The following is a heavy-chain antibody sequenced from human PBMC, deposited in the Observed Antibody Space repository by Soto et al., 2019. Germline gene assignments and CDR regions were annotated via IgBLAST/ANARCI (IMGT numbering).Heavy chain of an antibody. J-gene: IGHJ4*02. CDR2: IYSFGST. D-gene: IGHD4-17*01. CDR1: GVTVSNNY. V-gene: IGHV3-66*01. Sequence: EVLLVESGGGLVQPGGSLRLSCAASGVTVSNNYMSWVRQAPGKGLEWVSVIYSFGSTSYADSVRGRFTISRDNSQNTLYLHMNSLRPEDTAVYYCARNMPVTTLGYWGQGTLVTVSS. CDR3: ARNMPVTTLGY.